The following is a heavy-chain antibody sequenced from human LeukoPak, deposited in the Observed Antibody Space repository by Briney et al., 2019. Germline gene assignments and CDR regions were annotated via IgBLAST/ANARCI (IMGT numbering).Heavy chain of an antibody. J-gene: IGHJ4*02. D-gene: IGHD4-17*01. CDR2: INPSGGSS. V-gene: IGHV1-46*04. CDR1: GYIFTSYY. CDR3: ARHYGDPPSDY. Sequence: ASVKVSCKASGYIFTSYYVHWVRQAPGQGLEWMGIINPSGGSSSFAQKLQGRVTMTRDTSTSTVYMELSSLTSEDTAVYYCARHYGDPPSDYWGQGTLVTVSS.